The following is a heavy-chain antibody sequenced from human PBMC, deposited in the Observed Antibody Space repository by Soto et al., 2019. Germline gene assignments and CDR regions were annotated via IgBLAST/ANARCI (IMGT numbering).Heavy chain of an antibody. J-gene: IGHJ4*02. CDR2: ISGIGGST. V-gene: IGHV3-23*01. CDR1: GFTFSTYP. CDR3: ARGSSGYISSWYYFDY. D-gene: IGHD6-13*01. Sequence: GGSLRLSCEASGFTFSTYPMTWVRKAPGKGLEWVSTISGIGGSTYLADSVKGRLSISRDNSKNTVSLLMNSLRAEDTAVYFCARGSSGYISSWYYFDYWGRGTLVTVSS.